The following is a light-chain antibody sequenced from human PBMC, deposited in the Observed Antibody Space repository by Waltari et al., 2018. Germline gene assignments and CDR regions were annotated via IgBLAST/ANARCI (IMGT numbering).Light chain of an antibody. Sequence: EIVLTQSPDTLSLSPGDRAALSCRDSQSFSSSYLAWYQQKPGQAPRLLIYGASSRATGIPDRFSGSGSETDFTLTISRLEPEDFAVYYCQQYDSTPYTFGQGTKLEIK. V-gene: IGKV3-20*01. CDR3: QQYDSTPYT. J-gene: IGKJ2*01. CDR2: GAS. CDR1: QSFSSSY.